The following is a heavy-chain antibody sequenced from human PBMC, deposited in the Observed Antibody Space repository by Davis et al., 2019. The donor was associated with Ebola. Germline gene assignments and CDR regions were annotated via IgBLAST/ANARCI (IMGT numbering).Heavy chain of an antibody. CDR2: INSGSSHI. CDR1: GFTFSDYY. CDR3: ARGLRMGLSSWHYYYYYGMDV. Sequence: GGSLRLSCVGSGFTFSDYYMSWIRQAPGKGLEWVSFINSGSSHIHYADSVKGRFTISRANSQNSLELEMNSLRAEETAVYYCARGLRMGLSSWHYYYYYGMDVWGQGTTVTVSS. J-gene: IGHJ6*02. V-gene: IGHV3-11*06. D-gene: IGHD6-13*01.